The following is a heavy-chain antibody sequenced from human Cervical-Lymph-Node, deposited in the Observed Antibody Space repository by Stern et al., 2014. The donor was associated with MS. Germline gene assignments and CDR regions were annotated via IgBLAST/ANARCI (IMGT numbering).Heavy chain of an antibody. J-gene: IGHJ6*02. V-gene: IGHV1-69*01. D-gene: IGHD1-26*01. CDR2: IIPIFGTA. CDR3: AREIRGSGSYEYYYGLDV. Sequence: QVQLVQSGAEVKKPGSSVKVSCKASGGTFSSYAISWVRQAPGQGLEWMGGIIPIFGTANYAQKFQGRVTITADESTSTAYMELSSLSSEDTAVYYCAREIRGSGSYEYYYGLDVWGQGTTVTVSS. CDR1: GGTFSSYA.